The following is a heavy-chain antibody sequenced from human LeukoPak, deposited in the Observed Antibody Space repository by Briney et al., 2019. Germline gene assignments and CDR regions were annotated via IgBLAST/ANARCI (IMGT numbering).Heavy chain of an antibody. CDR2: IKQDGSEK. V-gene: IGHV3-7*01. CDR1: GFTFSSYW. J-gene: IGHJ4*02. D-gene: IGHD3-22*01. Sequence: GGSLRLSCAASGFTFSSYWMSWVRQAPGKGLEWVANIKQDGSEKYYVDSVKGRFTISRDNAKNSLYLQMNSLRAEDTAVCYCARAIGESYYYDSSGASDYWGQGTLVTVSS. CDR3: ARAIGESYYYDSSGASDY.